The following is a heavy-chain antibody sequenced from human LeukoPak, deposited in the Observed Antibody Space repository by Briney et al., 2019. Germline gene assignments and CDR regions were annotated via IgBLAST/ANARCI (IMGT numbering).Heavy chain of an antibody. V-gene: IGHV3-23*01. CDR2: ISGNGADT. Sequence: GGSLRLSCAASGFTPGTFAITWVRQAPGKGLEWVSAISGNGADTYYADSVKGRFTISRDNSKNTLYLQMNSLRAEDTAVYYCAKDRYGDYEVLFDYWGQGTLVTVSS. J-gene: IGHJ4*02. CDR3: AKDRYGDYEVLFDY. D-gene: IGHD4-17*01. CDR1: GFTPGTFA.